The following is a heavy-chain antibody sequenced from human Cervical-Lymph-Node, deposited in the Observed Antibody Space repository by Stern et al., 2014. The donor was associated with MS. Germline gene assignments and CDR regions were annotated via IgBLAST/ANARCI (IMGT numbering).Heavy chain of an antibody. V-gene: IGHV3-30*18. CDR1: GFTFSSYG. CDR3: AKEDSSGWPTYYYYGMDV. Sequence: VQLEESGGGVVQPGRSLRLSCAASGFTFSSYGMHWVRQAPGKGLEWVAVISYDGSNKYYADSVKGRFTISRDNSKNTLYLQMNSLRAEDTAVYYCAKEDSSGWPTYYYYGMDVWGQGTTVTVSS. J-gene: IGHJ6*02. D-gene: IGHD6-19*01. CDR2: ISYDGSNK.